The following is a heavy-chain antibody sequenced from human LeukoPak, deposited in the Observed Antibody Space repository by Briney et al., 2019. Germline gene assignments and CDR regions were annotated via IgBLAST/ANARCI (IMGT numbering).Heavy chain of an antibody. J-gene: IGHJ6*02. Sequence: TVKVSCKASGGTFSSYAISWVRQAPGQGLEWMGGIIPIFGTANYAQKFQGRVTITADDSTRTAYMELSSLRSEDTAVYYCAREPARGFSDAYDMDVWGQGTTVTVSS. D-gene: IGHD5-18*01. CDR1: GGTFSSYA. CDR2: IIPIFGTA. CDR3: AREPARGFSDAYDMDV. V-gene: IGHV1-69*01.